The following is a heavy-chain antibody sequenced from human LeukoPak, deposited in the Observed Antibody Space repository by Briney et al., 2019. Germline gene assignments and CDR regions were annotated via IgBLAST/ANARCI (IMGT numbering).Heavy chain of an antibody. CDR3: VRRNGGGGSWFPLPAWFDP. J-gene: IGHJ5*02. V-gene: IGHV4-31*03. D-gene: IGHD2-15*01. CDR1: GASISSGGYY. Sequence: SETLSLTCTVSGASISSGGYYWSWIRQHPGKGLEWIGYIFYSGSTYYNPSLKSRVTISVDTSKNQFSLKLSSVTTADTAVYYCVRRNGGGGSWFPLPAWFDPWGQGTLVTVSS. CDR2: IFYSGST.